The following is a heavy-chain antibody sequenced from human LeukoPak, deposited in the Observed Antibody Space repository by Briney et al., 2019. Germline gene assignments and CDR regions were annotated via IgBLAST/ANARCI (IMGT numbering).Heavy chain of an antibody. D-gene: IGHD3-3*01. CDR2: INHSGST. J-gene: IGHJ3*02. V-gene: IGHV4-34*01. Sequence: SETLSLTCAVYGGSFSGYYWSWIRQPPGKGLEWIGEINHSGSTNYNPSLKSRVTISVDTSKNQFSLKLSSVTAADTAVYYCARLGSITIFGVVTSDAFDIWGQGQWSPSLQ. CDR1: GGSFSGYY. CDR3: ARLGSITIFGVVTSDAFDI.